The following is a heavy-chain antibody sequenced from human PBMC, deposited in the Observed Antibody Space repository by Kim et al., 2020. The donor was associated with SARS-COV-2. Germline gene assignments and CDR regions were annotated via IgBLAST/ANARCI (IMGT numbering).Heavy chain of an antibody. V-gene: IGHV3-74*01. Sequence: DSVNARFPISRDNHKHTVYLQMNRLRAEDTAVYYCARDYATGYSYGYTDSWGQGTLVTVSS. D-gene: IGHD5-18*01. J-gene: IGHJ4*02. CDR3: ARDYATGYSYGYTDS.